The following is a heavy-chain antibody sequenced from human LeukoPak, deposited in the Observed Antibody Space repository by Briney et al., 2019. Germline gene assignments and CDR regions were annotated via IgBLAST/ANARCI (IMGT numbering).Heavy chain of an antibody. CDR1: GYTFTGYY. J-gene: IGHJ4*02. V-gene: IGHV1-2*02. D-gene: IGHD1-7*01. Sequence: ASVKVSCKASGYTFTGYYMHWVRQAPGQGLEWMGWINPNSRGTNYAQKFQGRVTMTRDTSISTAYMELSRLRSDDTAVYYCARVQGNWNYNPCDYWGQGTLVTVSS. CDR3: ARVQGNWNYNPCDY. CDR2: INPNSRGT.